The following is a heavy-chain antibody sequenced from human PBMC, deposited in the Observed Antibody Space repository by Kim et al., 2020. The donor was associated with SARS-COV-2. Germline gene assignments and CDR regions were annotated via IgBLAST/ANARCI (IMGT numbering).Heavy chain of an antibody. V-gene: IGHV1-69*04. Sequence: YSPQSQGSVTITAGKSPSTAYMELSTLRSEDTAVYYCARDEGYSSSSFDYWGQGTLVTVSS. D-gene: IGHD6-13*01. CDR3: ARDEGYSSSSFDY. J-gene: IGHJ4*02.